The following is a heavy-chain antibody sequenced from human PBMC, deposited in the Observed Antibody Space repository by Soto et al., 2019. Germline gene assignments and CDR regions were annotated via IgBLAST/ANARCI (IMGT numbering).Heavy chain of an antibody. CDR2: IIPIFGTA. Sequence: QVQLVQSGAEVKKPGSSVKVSCKASGGTFSSYAISWVRQAPGQGLEWMGGIIPIFGTANYAQKFQGRVTVTADGSTSTAYMELSSLRSEDTAVYYCGRGEIVVVPAANYYYYYGMDVWGEGTTVTVSS. J-gene: IGHJ6*04. V-gene: IGHV1-69*01. CDR1: GGTFSSYA. CDR3: GRGEIVVVPAANYYYYYGMDV. D-gene: IGHD2-2*01.